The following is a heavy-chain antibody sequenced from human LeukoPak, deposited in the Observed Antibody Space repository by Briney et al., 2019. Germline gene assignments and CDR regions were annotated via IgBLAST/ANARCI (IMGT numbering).Heavy chain of an antibody. CDR3: ARSGAMWFGDFDI. V-gene: IGHV4-34*01. CDR1: GGSFSGYY. D-gene: IGHD3-10*01. CDR2: INHSGST. Sequence: SETLSLTCAVYGGSFSGYYWSWIRQPPGKGLEWIGEINHSGSTNYNPSLKSRVTISVDTSKNQFSLKLSSVTAADTAVYYCARSGAMWFGDFDIWGQGTMVTVSS. J-gene: IGHJ3*02.